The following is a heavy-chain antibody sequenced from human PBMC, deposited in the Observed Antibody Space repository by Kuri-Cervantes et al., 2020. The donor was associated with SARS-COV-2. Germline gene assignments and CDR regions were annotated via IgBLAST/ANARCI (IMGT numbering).Heavy chain of an antibody. J-gene: IGHJ4*02. D-gene: IGHD3-10*01. Sequence: GSLRLSCAVYGGSFSAYYWTWIRQPPGRGLEWIGEINHSGGTNYNPSLKSRVTISVDTSKNQFSLRLTSVTAADTAVYYCASGSFGSNDFWGQGTLVTVSS. CDR1: GGSFSAYY. V-gene: IGHV4-34*01. CDR2: INHSGGT. CDR3: ASGSFGSNDF.